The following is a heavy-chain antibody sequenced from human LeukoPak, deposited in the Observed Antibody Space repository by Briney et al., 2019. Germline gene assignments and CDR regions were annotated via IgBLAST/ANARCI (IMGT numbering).Heavy chain of an antibody. CDR3: ARTYEDYGDYDYYYYMDV. CDR2: ISYDGSNK. J-gene: IGHJ6*03. V-gene: IGHV3-30*03. CDR1: GFTFSSYG. Sequence: GGSLRLSCAASGFTFSSYGMHWVRQAPGKGLEWVAVISYDGSNKYYADSVKGRFTISRDNSKNTLYLQMNSLRAEDTAVYYCARTYEDYGDYDYYYYMDVWGKGTTVTVSS. D-gene: IGHD4-17*01.